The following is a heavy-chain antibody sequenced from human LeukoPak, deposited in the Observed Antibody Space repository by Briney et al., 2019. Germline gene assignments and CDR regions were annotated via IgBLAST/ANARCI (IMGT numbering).Heavy chain of an antibody. V-gene: IGHV3-21*01. D-gene: IGHD3-3*01. CDR3: ARGGYYGSGRYYFDS. Sequence: GGSLRLSCAASRFTFSSYSMNWVRQAPGKGLEWVSSISSSGSYIYYADSVKGRFTISRDNAKNTLHLQMNSLRAEDTAVYYCARGGYYGSGRYYFDSWGQGTLVTVSS. J-gene: IGHJ4*02. CDR1: RFTFSSYS. CDR2: ISSSGSYI.